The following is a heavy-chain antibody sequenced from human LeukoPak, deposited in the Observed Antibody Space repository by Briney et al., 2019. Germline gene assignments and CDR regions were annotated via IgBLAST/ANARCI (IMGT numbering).Heavy chain of an antibody. J-gene: IGHJ6*02. D-gene: IGHD6-19*01. Sequence: SQTLSLTSAISGDSVSSISAAWNWIRQSPSRGLEWLGRTYYRSKWYHEYAVAVKSRITIDPDTSKNQFSLQLNSVTPEDTAVYYCARGEAGLNYGMDVWGQGTTVTVSS. CDR3: ARGEAGLNYGMDV. CDR2: TYYRSKWYH. V-gene: IGHV6-1*01. CDR1: GDSVSSISAA.